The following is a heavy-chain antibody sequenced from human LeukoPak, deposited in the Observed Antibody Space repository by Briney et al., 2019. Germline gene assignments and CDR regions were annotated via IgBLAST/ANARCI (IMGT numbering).Heavy chain of an antibody. Sequence: GGSLRLPCAASGFTFSSYEMNWVRQAPGKGLEWVSYISSSGSTIYYADSVKGRFTISRDNAKNSLYLQMNSLRAEDTAVYYCAREPYGDYARGIYYYYYYMDVWGKGTTVTISS. D-gene: IGHD4-17*01. J-gene: IGHJ6*03. CDR1: GFTFSSYE. CDR3: AREPYGDYARGIYYYYYYMDV. V-gene: IGHV3-48*03. CDR2: ISSSGSTI.